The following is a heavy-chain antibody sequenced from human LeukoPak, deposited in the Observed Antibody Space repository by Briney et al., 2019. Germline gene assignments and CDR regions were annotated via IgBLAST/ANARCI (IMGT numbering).Heavy chain of an antibody. CDR2: LNTNSGGT. CDR3: PSDQAGSVNSFDP. J-gene: IGHJ5*02. Sequence: ASVKVSCKAPGNTFTAYYIHWLRQAPGQGLDWMGRLNTNSGGTEYVQNFRGRFTLTRETSISTAYMDLTRLRSADTAVYYCPSDQAGSVNSFDPWGQGTLVTVSS. V-gene: IGHV1-2*06. CDR1: GNTFTAYY.